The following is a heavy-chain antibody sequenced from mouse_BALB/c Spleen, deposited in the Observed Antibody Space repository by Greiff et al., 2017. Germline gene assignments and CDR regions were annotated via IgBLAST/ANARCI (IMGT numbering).Heavy chain of an antibody. CDR1: GYSFTSYW. V-gene: IGHV1-5*01. CDR3: TREDYYYGSSYVGYAMDY. J-gene: IGHJ4*01. D-gene: IGHD1-1*01. CDR2: IYPGNSDT. Sequence: EVQLQQSGTVLARPGASVKMSCKASGYSFTSYWMHWVKQRPGQGLEWIGAIYPGNSDTSYNQKFKGKAKLTAVTSASTAYMELSSLTNEDSAVYYCTREDYYYGSSYVGYAMDYWGQGTSVTVSS.